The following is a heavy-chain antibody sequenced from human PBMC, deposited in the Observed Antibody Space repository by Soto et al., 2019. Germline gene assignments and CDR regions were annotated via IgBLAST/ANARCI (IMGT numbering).Heavy chain of an antibody. J-gene: IGHJ4*02. CDR1: GFTFDDYA. V-gene: IGHV3-9*01. CDR3: AKGRKGRLLVAGPFDY. Sequence: EVQLVESGGGLVQPGRSLRLSCAASGFTFDDYAMHWVRQAPGKGLEWVSGISWNSGSIGYADSVKGRFTISRDNAKNSMYLQMNSLRAEDKALYYCAKGRKGRLLVAGPFDYWGQGTLVTVSS. D-gene: IGHD6-19*01. CDR2: ISWNSGSI.